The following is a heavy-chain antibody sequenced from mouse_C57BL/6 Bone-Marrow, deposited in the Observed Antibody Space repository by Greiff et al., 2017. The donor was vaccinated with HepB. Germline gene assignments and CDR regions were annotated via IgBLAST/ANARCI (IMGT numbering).Heavy chain of an antibody. CDR1: GFRFNTYA. J-gene: IGHJ2*01. CDR2: IRSKSNNYAT. D-gene: IGHD1-1*01. V-gene: IGHV10-1*01. Sequence: GGGLVQPKGSLKLSCAASGFRFNTYAMNWVRQAPGKGLEWVARIRSKSNNYATYYADSVKDRFTISRDDSESMLYLQMNNLKTEDTAMYYCVVGYYGTSWDYWGQGTTLTVSS. CDR3: VVGYYGTSWDY.